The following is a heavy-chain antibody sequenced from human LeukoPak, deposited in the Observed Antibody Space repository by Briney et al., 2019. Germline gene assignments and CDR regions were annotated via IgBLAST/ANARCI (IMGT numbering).Heavy chain of an antibody. CDR2: ITSSSSAK. CDR3: TRDQEGSDY. V-gene: IGHV3-48*01. Sequence: GGSLRLSCVASGFTFSTYSMNWVRQAPGKGLEWVSFITSSSSAKYYADSVKGRFTISRDNAENSLYLQMNSLRAEDTAVYYCTRDQEGSDYWGQGTLVTVSS. J-gene: IGHJ4*02. CDR1: GFTFSTYS.